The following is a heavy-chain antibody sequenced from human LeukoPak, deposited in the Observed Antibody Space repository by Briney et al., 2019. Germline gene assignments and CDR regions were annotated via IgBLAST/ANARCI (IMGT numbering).Heavy chain of an antibody. J-gene: IGHJ4*02. CDR3: AKFFDD. Sequence: GGSLRLSCAASGFIFSVYTMNLVRQAPGKGLEWFLYISNSSSYIYYADSVRGRFTISRDNAKNSLFLKMNSLTADDTAVYYCAKFFDDWGQGALVTVSS. CDR1: GFIFSVYT. CDR2: ISNSSSYI. V-gene: IGHV3-21*01.